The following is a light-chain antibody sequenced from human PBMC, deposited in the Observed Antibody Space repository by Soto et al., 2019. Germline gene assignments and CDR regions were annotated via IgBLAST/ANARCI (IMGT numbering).Light chain of an antibody. CDR2: AAS. J-gene: IGKJ4*01. V-gene: IGKV1-12*01. CDR3: QQGNSFPLT. Sequence: DIQMTQSPSSVSASVGDRVTISCRASQNIGSRLAWYQQKPGQVPHLLIYAASVLQSGVRSRFGGSGYGTDFTLTISSLQPEDFATYFCQQGNSFPLTFGGGTKVEIK. CDR1: QNIGSR.